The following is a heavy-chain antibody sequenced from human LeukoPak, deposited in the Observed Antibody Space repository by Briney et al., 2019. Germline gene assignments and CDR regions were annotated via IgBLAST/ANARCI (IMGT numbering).Heavy chain of an antibody. CDR2: FDPEDGET. Sequence: GASVKVSCKVSGYTLTELSMHWARQAPGKGLEWMGGFDPEDGETIYAQKFQGRVTMTEDTSTDTAYMELSSLRSEDTAVYYCARDGGRGPYGAPFDYWGQGTLVTVSS. CDR3: ARDGGRGPYGAPFDY. J-gene: IGHJ4*02. CDR1: GYTLTELS. D-gene: IGHD4-17*01. V-gene: IGHV1-24*01.